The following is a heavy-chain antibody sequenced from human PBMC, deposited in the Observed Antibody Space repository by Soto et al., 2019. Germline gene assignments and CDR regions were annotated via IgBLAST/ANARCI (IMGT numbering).Heavy chain of an antibody. Sequence: SETLSLTCTVSGGSISSYYWSWIRQHPGKGLEWIGYIYYSGSTNYNPSLKSRVTISVDTSKNQFSLKLSSVTAADTAVYYCARSLDFYSNYLGPARYYYYYYGMDVWGQGTTVTVSS. CDR2: IYYSGST. V-gene: IGHV4-59*01. D-gene: IGHD4-4*01. J-gene: IGHJ6*02. CDR1: GGSISSYY. CDR3: ARSLDFYSNYLGPARYYYYYYGMDV.